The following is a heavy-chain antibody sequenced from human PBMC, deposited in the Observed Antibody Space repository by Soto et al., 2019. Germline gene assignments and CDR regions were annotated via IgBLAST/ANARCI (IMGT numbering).Heavy chain of an antibody. CDR2: ISSSSSYT. J-gene: IGHJ4*01. D-gene: IGHD6-13*01. CDR1: GLPFSDYY. Sequence: GGSLRLSCAASGLPFSDYYMSWIRQAPGKGLEWVSYISSSSSYTNYADSVKGRFTISRDDAKNSLYLQMNSLRAEDTAVYYCAKDIEPAGSFFDYWGQGTLVTVSS. CDR3: AKDIEPAGSFFDY. V-gene: IGHV3-11*05.